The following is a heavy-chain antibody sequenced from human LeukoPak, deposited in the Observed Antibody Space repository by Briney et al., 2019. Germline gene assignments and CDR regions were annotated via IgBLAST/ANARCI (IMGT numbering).Heavy chain of an antibody. CDR2: IKSKTGGGTT. D-gene: IGHD1-26*01. J-gene: IGHJ3*02. CDR1: GFTFSDAW. CDR3: TTANIVGALDAFDI. V-gene: IGHV3-15*01. Sequence: GGSLRLSCAASGFTFSDAWMSWVRQAPGKGLEWVGRIKSKTGGGTTDYAAPVKGRFTISRDDSKNTLYLQMNSLKTEDTAVYYCTTANIVGALDAFDIWGQGTMVTVSS.